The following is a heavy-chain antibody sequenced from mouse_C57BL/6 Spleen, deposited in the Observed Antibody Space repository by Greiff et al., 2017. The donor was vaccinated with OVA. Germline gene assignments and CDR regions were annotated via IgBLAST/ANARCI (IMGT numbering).Heavy chain of an antibody. D-gene: IGHD3-1*01. CDR2: IYPGDGDI. V-gene: IGHV1-82*01. J-gene: IGHJ3*01. Sequence: SGPELVRPGASVKISCKASGYAFSGSGMNWVKQRPGKGLGWIGRIYPGDGDINNNGKFKGKATLTADKSSSTAYMQLSSLTSEDSAVYFCSRSGDSPWVAYWGQGTLVTVSA. CDR3: SRSGDSPWVAY. CDR1: GYAFSGSG.